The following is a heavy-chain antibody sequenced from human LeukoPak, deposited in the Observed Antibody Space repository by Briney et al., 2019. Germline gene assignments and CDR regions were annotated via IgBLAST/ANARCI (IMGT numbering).Heavy chain of an antibody. CDR3: ARQGYWGFVDY. J-gene: IGHJ4*02. V-gene: IGHV4-34*01. Sequence: SETLSLTCAVYGGSFSGYYWSWIRQPPGKGLEWIGEINHSGSTNYNPSLKSRVTISVDTSKNQFSLKLSSVTAADTAVYYCARQGYWGFVDYWGQGTLVTVSS. CDR2: INHSGST. CDR1: GGSFSGYY. D-gene: IGHD3-16*01.